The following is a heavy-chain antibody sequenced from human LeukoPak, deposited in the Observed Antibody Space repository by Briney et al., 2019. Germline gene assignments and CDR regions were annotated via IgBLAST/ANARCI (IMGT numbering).Heavy chain of an antibody. CDR2: IYYSGST. J-gene: IGHJ4*02. CDR1: GGSISSYY. CDR3: ARVGGKGSGWYAYYFDY. D-gene: IGHD6-19*01. V-gene: IGHV4-59*01. Sequence: PPETLSLTCTVSGGSISSYYWSWIRQPPGKGLEWIGYIYYSGSTNYNPSLKSRVTISVDTSKNQFSLKLSSVTAADTAVYYCARVGGKGSGWYAYYFDYWGQGTLVTVSS.